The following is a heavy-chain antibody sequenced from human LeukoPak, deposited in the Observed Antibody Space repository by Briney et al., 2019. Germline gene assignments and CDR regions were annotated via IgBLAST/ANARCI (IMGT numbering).Heavy chain of an antibody. V-gene: IGHV3-23*01. CDR3: ARGGAFAVRGDIDY. J-gene: IGHJ4*02. D-gene: IGHD3-10*01. CDR2: ISPGGEIP. CDR1: GFTFSIHG. Sequence: PGGSLRLSCAASGFTFSIHGMNWVRQAPGKGLEWVSGISPGGEIPYYADSVKGRFTISRDNSKNTLYLQMNSLRAEDTAVYYCARGGAFAVRGDIDYWGQGTLVTVSS.